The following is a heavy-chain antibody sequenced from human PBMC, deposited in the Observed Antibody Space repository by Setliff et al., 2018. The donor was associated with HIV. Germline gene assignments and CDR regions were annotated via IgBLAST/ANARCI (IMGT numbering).Heavy chain of an antibody. J-gene: IGHJ3*02. CDR3: ARLGIQLWSYAFDI. CDR1: GGSFSSYA. V-gene: IGHV1-69*05. Sequence: GASVKVSCKASGGSFSSYAISWVRQAPGQGLEWMGGIIPIFGTAKYAQKFQGRVTITTDESTSTAYMELSSLGSEDTAVYYCARLGIQLWSYAFDIWGQGTMVTVSS. CDR2: IIPIFGTA. D-gene: IGHD5-18*01.